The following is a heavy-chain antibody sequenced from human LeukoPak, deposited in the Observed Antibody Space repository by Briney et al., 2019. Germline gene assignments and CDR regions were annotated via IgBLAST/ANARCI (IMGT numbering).Heavy chain of an antibody. Sequence: SETLSLTCTVSGGSISSYYWSWIRQPPGKGLEWIGYIYYSGSTHYNPSLKSRVTISVDTSKNQFSLKLSSVTAADTAVYYCARDEARVLDYWGQGTLVTVSS. V-gene: IGHV4-59*01. J-gene: IGHJ4*02. CDR2: IYYSGST. CDR1: GGSISSYY. CDR3: ARDEARVLDY.